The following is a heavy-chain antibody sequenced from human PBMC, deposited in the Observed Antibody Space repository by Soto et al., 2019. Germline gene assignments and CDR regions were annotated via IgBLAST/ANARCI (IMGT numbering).Heavy chain of an antibody. CDR1: GFSLSNARMG. Sequence: QVTLKESGPVLVKPTETLTLTCTVSGFSLSNARMGVSWIRQPPGKALEWLAHIFSNDEKSYSTSLKSRLTISKDTSKSQVVLTMTNMDPVDTATYYCAWIRGGGYGDLIDYWGQGTLVTVSS. D-gene: IGHD4-17*01. J-gene: IGHJ4*02. CDR3: AWIRGGGYGDLIDY. V-gene: IGHV2-26*01. CDR2: IFSNDEK.